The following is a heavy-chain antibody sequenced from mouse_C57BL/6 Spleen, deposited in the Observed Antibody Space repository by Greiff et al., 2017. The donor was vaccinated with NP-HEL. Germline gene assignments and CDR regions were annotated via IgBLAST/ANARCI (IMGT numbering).Heavy chain of an antibody. CDR2: INPSNGGN. CDR1: GYTFTSYW. Sequence: VQLQQSGTELVKPGASVKLSCKASGYTFTSYWMHWVKQRPGQGLEWIGNINPSNGGNNYNEKFKSKATLTVDKSSSTAYMQLSSLTSEDSAVYYCASTGYSNYRDYWGQGTTLTVSS. V-gene: IGHV1-53*01. CDR3: ASTGYSNYRDY. D-gene: IGHD2-5*01. J-gene: IGHJ2*01.